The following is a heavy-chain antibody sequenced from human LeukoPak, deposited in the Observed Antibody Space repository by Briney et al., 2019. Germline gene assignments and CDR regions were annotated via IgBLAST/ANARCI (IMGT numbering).Heavy chain of an antibody. Sequence: GGSLRLSCAASGFTFSSYEMNWVRQAPGKGLEWVSYISSSGSTIYYADSVKGRFTISRDNAKNSLYLQMNSLRAEETAVYYLGSPYCGGDCYSGGAFDIWGQGTMVTVSS. CDR2: ISSSGSTI. V-gene: IGHV3-48*03. D-gene: IGHD2-21*02. CDR1: GFTFSSYE. CDR3: GSPYCGGDCYSGGAFDI. J-gene: IGHJ3*02.